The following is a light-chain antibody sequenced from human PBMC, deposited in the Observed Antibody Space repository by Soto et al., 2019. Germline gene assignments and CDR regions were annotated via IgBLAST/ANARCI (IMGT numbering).Light chain of an antibody. J-gene: IGKJ2*01. CDR2: DAS. V-gene: IGKV3-11*01. CDR1: QTVRSSY. CDR3: QQRGDWPQYT. Sequence: EIVLTQSPATLSLSPGQRATLSCRASQTVRSSYLAWYQQKPGQAPRLLIYDASDRATGIPARFSGSGSGTDFTITISSLEPEDFAVYYCQQRGDWPQYTFGQGTKVEIK.